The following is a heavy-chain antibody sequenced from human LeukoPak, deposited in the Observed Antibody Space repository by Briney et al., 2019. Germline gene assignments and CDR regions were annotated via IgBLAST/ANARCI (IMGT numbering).Heavy chain of an antibody. D-gene: IGHD5-24*01. Sequence: PSETLSLTCTVSGGSVSGYYWSWIRQPPGKGLEWIAYIYYSGSTNYNPSLKSRVTISVDTSKNQFSLRLSSVTAADTAVYYCARRARWAQDFDYWGQGTLVTVFS. J-gene: IGHJ4*02. CDR1: GGSVSGYY. V-gene: IGHV4-59*08. CDR3: ARRARWAQDFDY. CDR2: IYYSGST.